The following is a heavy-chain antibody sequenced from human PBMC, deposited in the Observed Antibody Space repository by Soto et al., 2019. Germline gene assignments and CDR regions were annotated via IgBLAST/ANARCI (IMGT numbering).Heavy chain of an antibody. D-gene: IGHD6-6*01. CDR2: ISAYNGNT. Sequence: ASVKVSCKASGYTFTSYGISWVRQAPGQGLEWMGWISAYNGNTNYAQKLQGRVTMTTDTSTSTAYMELRSLRSDDTAVYHCARDKRAAPRTDAFDIWGQGTMVTVS. J-gene: IGHJ3*02. CDR1: GYTFTSYG. CDR3: ARDKRAAPRTDAFDI. V-gene: IGHV1-18*01.